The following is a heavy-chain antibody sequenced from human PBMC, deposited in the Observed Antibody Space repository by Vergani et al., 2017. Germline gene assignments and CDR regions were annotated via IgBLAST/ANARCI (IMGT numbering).Heavy chain of an antibody. D-gene: IGHD4-11*01. Sequence: QVQLQESGPGLVKPSGTLSLTCAVSGGSISSSNWWSWVRQPPGKGLEWIGEINHSGSTNYNPSLKSRVTISVDTSKNQFSLKLSSVTAADTAVYYCARGSTVTTTQLDYWGQGTLVTVSS. J-gene: IGHJ4*02. CDR2: INHSGST. V-gene: IGHV4-4*02. CDR3: ARGSTVTTTQLDY. CDR1: GGSISSSNW.